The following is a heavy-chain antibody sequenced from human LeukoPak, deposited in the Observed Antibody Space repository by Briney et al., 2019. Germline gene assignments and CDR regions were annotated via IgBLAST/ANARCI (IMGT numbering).Heavy chain of an antibody. J-gene: IGHJ5*01. CDR3: ARDNGGWFDS. D-gene: IGHD3-10*01. CDR1: ELIFSDYW. Sequence: GGSLRLSCVASELIFSDYWMSWVRQAPGKGLEWVANIKQGGREEEYVGSVKGRFAISRDDAKSTLYLQMDSLSGDDTAVYYCARDNGGWFDSWGRGTLVTVSS. CDR2: IKQGGREE. V-gene: IGHV3-7*03.